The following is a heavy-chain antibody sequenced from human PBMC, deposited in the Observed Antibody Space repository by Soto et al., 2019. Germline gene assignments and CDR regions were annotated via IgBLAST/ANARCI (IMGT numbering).Heavy chain of an antibody. CDR2: LSGSGGST. J-gene: IGHJ4*02. D-gene: IGHD3-3*01. CDR3: AMGGAYYDFWSGYYNFDY. Sequence: EVQLLESGGGLVQPGGSLRLSCAASGFTFSSYAMSWVCQAPGKGLEWVSALSGSGGSTYYADSVKGRFTISRDNSQNTLYLQMNSLRAEDTAVYYCAMGGAYYDFWSGYYNFDYWGQGTLVTVSS. V-gene: IGHV3-23*01. CDR1: GFTFSSYA.